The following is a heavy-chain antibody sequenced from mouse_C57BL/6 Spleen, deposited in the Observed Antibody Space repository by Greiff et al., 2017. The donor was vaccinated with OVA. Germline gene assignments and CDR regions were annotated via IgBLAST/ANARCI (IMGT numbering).Heavy chain of an antibody. Sequence: QVQLQHPGAELVRPGSSVKLSCKASGYTFTSYWMHWVKQRPIQGLEWIGNIDPSDSETHYNQKFKDKATLTVDKSSSTAYMQLSSLTSEDSAVYYCARLPHYYGSSYAMDYWGQGTSVTVSS. D-gene: IGHD1-1*01. CDR3: ARLPHYYGSSYAMDY. J-gene: IGHJ4*01. CDR1: GYTFTSYW. CDR2: IDPSDSET. V-gene: IGHV1-52*01.